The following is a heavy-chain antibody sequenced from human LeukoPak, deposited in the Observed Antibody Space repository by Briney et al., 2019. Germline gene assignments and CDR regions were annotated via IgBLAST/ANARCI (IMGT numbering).Heavy chain of an antibody. Sequence: GEALKISCKGSGYSFTSYWIGLVRQMPGKGLEWMGIIYPGDSDTRYSPSFQGQVTISADTSIRTAYLQWSSLKASDTAMYYCARQSTVTTLAQHWGQGTLVTVSS. CDR3: ARQSTVTTLAQH. CDR1: GYSFTSYW. J-gene: IGHJ1*01. V-gene: IGHV5-51*01. CDR2: IYPGDSDT. D-gene: IGHD4-17*01.